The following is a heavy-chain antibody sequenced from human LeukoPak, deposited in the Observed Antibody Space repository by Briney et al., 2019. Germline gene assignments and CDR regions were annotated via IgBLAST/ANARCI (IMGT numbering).Heavy chain of an antibody. CDR3: ARSTMVRGVITNDAFDI. J-gene: IGHJ3*02. D-gene: IGHD3-10*01. CDR2: IYSSGST. Sequence: SETLSLTCTVSGGSISSYYWSWIRQPPGKRLEWIGCIYSSGSTNYNPSLKSRVTISVDTSKNQFSLKLSSVTAADTAVYYCARSTMVRGVITNDAFDIWGQGTMVTVSS. CDR1: GGSISSYY. V-gene: IGHV4-59*01.